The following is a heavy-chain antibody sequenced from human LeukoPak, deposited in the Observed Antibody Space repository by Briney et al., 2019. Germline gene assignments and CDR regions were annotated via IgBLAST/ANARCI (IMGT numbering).Heavy chain of an antibody. J-gene: IGHJ4*02. CDR1: GFTFSSYG. Sequence: GGSLRLSCAASGFTFSSYGMHWVRQAPGKGLEWVAFIRYDGSNKYYADSVKGRFTISRDNSKNTLYLQMNSLRAEDTAVYYCARKYYYDSSGYYYYFDYWGQGTLVTVSS. D-gene: IGHD3-22*01. V-gene: IGHV3-30*02. CDR3: ARKYYYDSSGYYYYFDY. CDR2: IRYDGSNK.